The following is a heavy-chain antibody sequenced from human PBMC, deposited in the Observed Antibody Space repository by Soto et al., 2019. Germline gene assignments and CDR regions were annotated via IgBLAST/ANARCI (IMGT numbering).Heavy chain of an antibody. CDR1: GFTFSSYS. V-gene: IGHV3-21*01. D-gene: IGHD6-19*01. CDR3: ARDHIGLAAVAGTVDY. Sequence: GGSLRLSCAASGFTFSSYSMNWVRQAPGKGLEWVSSISSSSSYIYYADSVKGRFTISRDNAKNSLYLQMNSLRAEDTAVYYCARDHIGLAAVAGTVDYWGQGTLVTVSS. J-gene: IGHJ4*02. CDR2: ISSSSSYI.